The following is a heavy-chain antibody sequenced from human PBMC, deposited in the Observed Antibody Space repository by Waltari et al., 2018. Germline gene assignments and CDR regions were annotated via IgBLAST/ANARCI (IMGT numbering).Heavy chain of an antibody. CDR1: GGTFSSYT. D-gene: IGHD3-22*01. CDR2: ITPILGIA. V-gene: IGHV1-69*02. CDR3: ARVTDYYDSSGYSKVDAFDI. Sequence: QVQLVQSGAEVKKPGSSVKVSCKASGGTFSSYTISWVRQAPGQGLEWMGRITPILGIANYAQKFQGRVTITADKSTSTAYMELSSLRSEDTAVYYCARVTDYYDSSGYSKVDAFDIWGQGTMVTVSS. J-gene: IGHJ3*02.